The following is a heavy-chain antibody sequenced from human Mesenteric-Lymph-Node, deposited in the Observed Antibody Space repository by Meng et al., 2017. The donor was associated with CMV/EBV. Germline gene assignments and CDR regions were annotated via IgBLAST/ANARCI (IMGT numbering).Heavy chain of an antibody. D-gene: IGHD6-13*01. V-gene: IGHV3-30*02. Sequence: GESLKISCAASGFNFSDYYMDWVRQAPGKGLEWVAFIRYDGSNKYYADSVKGRFTISRDNSKNKLYLQMNSLRAEDTAVYYCAKDQTGSDSSSWYYYDYGMDVWGQGTTVTVSS. CDR2: IRYDGSNK. CDR3: AKDQTGSDSSSWYYYDYGMDV. J-gene: IGHJ6*02. CDR1: GFNFSDYY.